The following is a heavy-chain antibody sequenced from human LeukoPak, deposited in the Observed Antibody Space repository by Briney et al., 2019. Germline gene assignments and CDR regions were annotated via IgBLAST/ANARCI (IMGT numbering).Heavy chain of an antibody. CDR2: INHSGST. D-gene: IGHD3-3*01. CDR1: GGSFSGYY. J-gene: IGHJ4*02. CDR3: ARGVNYDFWSGYSTWTKYLYYFDY. V-gene: IGHV4-34*01. Sequence: SETLSLTCAVYGGSFSGYYWSWIRQPPGKGLEWIGEINHSGSTNYNPSLKSRVTISVDTSKNQFSLKLSSVTAADTAVYYYARGVNYDFWSGYSTWTKYLYYFDYWGQGTLVTVSS.